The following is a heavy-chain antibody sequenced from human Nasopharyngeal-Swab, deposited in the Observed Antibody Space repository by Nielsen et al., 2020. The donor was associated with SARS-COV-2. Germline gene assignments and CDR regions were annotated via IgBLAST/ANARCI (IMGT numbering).Heavy chain of an antibody. J-gene: IGHJ4*02. D-gene: IGHD6-6*01. CDR2: ITGDGGRT. CDR3: AKDIQSGEYSSSSMDY. Sequence: GGSLRLSCAASGFTFDDYAMHWVRQAPGKGLEWVSIITGDGGRTYYADSVKGRFTVSRDNSKNSLYLQMDSLRTDDTAFYYCAKDIQSGEYSSSSMDYWGQGTLVTVSS. V-gene: IGHV3-43*02. CDR1: GFTFDDYA.